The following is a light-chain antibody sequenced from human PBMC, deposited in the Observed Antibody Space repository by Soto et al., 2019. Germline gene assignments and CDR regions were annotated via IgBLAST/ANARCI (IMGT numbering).Light chain of an antibody. CDR3: QQSYSTNT. CDR1: QSVSRY. J-gene: IGKJ5*01. CDR2: AAS. V-gene: IGKV1-39*01. Sequence: QMKQSASSLSALVGDRVTVTCRASQSVSRYLNWYQHKPGKAPKLLINAASNLRSGVPSRFSGSGSGTDFTLTIDGLQPEDFATYYCQQSYSTNTFAQGTRPEN.